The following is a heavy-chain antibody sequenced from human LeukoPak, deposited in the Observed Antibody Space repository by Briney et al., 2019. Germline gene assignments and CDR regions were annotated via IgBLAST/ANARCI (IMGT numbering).Heavy chain of an antibody. CDR3: ASGPWGNFDTPHAFDI. V-gene: IGHV3-7*01. Sequence: GGSLRLSCAASGFTLSSYWMSCVRQAPGKGVEWVANIKQDGSEKYSVDSVKGRFPISRDNATNSRYLQMNSLGAEDTAVSYCASGPWGNFDTPHAFDIWGERTMVTVSS. CDR1: GFTLSSYW. J-gene: IGHJ3*02. D-gene: IGHD3-9*01. CDR2: IKQDGSEK.